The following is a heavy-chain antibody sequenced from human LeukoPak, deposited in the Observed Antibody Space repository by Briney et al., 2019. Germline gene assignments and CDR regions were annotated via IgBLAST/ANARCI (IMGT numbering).Heavy chain of an antibody. V-gene: IGHV4-59*01. CDR3: ARDPGYCSGGSCHLAY. D-gene: IGHD2-15*01. CDR2: IYYSGST. Sequence: PSETLSLTCTVSGGSISSYYWSWIRQPPGKGLEWIGYIYYSGSTNYNPSRKSRVTISVDTSTNQFSLKLSSVTAADTAVYYCARDPGYCSGGSCHLAYWGQGTLVTVSS. J-gene: IGHJ4*02. CDR1: GGSISSYY.